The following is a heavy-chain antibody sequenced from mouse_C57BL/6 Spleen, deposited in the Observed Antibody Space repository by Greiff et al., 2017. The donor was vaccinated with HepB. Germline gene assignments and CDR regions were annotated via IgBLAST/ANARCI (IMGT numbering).Heavy chain of an antibody. D-gene: IGHD1-1*02. Sequence: EVKLVESGGGLVKPGGSLKLSCAASGFTFSDYGMHWVRQAPEKGLEWVAYISSGSSTIYYADTVKGRFTISRDNAKNTLFLQMTSLRSEDTAMYYCAKMVTTGMDYWGQGTSVTVSS. V-gene: IGHV5-17*01. CDR3: AKMVTTGMDY. CDR1: GFTFSDYG. J-gene: IGHJ4*01. CDR2: ISSGSSTI.